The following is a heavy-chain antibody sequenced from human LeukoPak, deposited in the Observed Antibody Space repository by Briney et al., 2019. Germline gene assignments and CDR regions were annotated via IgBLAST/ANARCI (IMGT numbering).Heavy chain of an antibody. CDR2: INPNSGGT. J-gene: IGHJ4*02. CDR3: ASKDRSGWYGEGIFDY. V-gene: IGHV1-2*06. Sequence: RASVKVSCKASGYTFTGYYMHWVRQAPGQGLEWMGRINPNSGGTNYAQKFQGRVTMTRDTSISTAYMELSRLRSDDTAVYYCASKDRSGWYGEGIFDYWGQGTLVTVSS. D-gene: IGHD6-19*01. CDR1: GYTFTGYY.